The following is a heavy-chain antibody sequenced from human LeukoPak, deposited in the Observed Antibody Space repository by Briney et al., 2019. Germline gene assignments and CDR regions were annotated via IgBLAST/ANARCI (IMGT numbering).Heavy chain of an antibody. CDR2: ISGSDGST. CDR1: GFIFSNYA. Sequence: PGGSLRLPCAASGFIFSNYAMSWVRQAPGKGLEWVSTISGSDGSTYYADSVKGRFTISRDNSKNTLYLQMNSLRVDDTAVYYCAKLRGGDPVAATNYWGQGTLVTVSS. D-gene: IGHD2-15*01. CDR3: AKLRGGDPVAATNY. J-gene: IGHJ4*02. V-gene: IGHV3-23*01.